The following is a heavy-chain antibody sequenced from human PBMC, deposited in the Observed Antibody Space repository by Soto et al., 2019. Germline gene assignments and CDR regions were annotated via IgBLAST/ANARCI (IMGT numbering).Heavy chain of an antibody. J-gene: IGHJ6*02. CDR3: ARNGTYSSSLSQYSGMDV. D-gene: IGHD6-19*01. CDR1: GGTFADFI. CDR2: IVPMFGTP. V-gene: IGHV1-69*13. Sequence: SVKVSCKASGGTFADFIMNWVRQTPGQGLEWMGGIVPMFGTPTYAEKFKGRVTISATGSTSTAYMELTSLRSEDPAVYYCARNGTYSSSLSQYSGMDVWGQGTTVTVSS.